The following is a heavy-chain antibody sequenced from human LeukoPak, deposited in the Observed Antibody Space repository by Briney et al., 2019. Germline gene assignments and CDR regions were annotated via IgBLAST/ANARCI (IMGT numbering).Heavy chain of an antibody. Sequence: GGSLRLSCAASGFTFRSYAMSWVRQAPGKGLEWVSSITGSGGDTYYADSVKGRFTISRDNSKNTLYLQMNSLRAEDTAVYYCARGVVVVVAAIEYYYYMDVWGKGTTVTVSS. CDR2: ITGSGGDT. J-gene: IGHJ6*03. CDR3: ARGVVVVVAAIEYYYYMDV. D-gene: IGHD2-15*01. V-gene: IGHV3-23*01. CDR1: GFTFRSYA.